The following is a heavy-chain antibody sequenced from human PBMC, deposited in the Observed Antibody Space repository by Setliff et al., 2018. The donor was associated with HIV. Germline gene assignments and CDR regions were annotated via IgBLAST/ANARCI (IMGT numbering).Heavy chain of an antibody. CDR1: GYTFTSDY. V-gene: IGHV1-46*01. D-gene: IGHD2-15*01. CDR2: IIPIFGTA. Sequence: ASVKVSCKASGYTFTSDYIHWVRQAPGQGLEWMGIIIPIFGTANYAQKFQGRVTVTTDTSTSTAYMELRSLRSDDTAVYYCARDGVVVVAASNYYFDYWGQGTLVTVSS. J-gene: IGHJ4*02. CDR3: ARDGVVVVAASNYYFDY.